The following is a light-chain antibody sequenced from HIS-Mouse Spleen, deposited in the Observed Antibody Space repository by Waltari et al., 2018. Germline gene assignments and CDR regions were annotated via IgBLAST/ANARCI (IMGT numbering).Light chain of an antibody. Sequence: QSALTQPPSASGSPGQSVTISCTGTSSDVGGYNYVSWYQQHPGKAPKLMIYEVSKRPSGFPDRFPGSKSGNTASLTVSGLQAEDEADYYCSSYAGSNNLVFGGGTKLTVL. J-gene: IGLJ2*01. CDR1: SSDVGGYNY. CDR3: SSYAGSNNLV. V-gene: IGLV2-8*01. CDR2: EVS.